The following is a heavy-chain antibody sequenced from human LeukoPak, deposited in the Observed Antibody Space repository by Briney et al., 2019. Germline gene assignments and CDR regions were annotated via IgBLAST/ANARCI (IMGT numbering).Heavy chain of an antibody. J-gene: IGHJ1*01. V-gene: IGHV5-51*01. CDR1: EYSFTNYW. CDR2: IYPGDSDT. Sequence: GASLQISCKGSEYSFTNYWIGWVRQMPGKGLEWMGIIYPGDSDTRYSPSFQGQVTISADKSISTAYLQWSSLKASDTAMYFCATYAGSYSKYFQHWGQGTLVTVSS. CDR3: ATYAGSYSKYFQH. D-gene: IGHD3-10*01.